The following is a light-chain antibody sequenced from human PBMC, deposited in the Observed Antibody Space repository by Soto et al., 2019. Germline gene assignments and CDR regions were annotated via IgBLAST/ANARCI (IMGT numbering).Light chain of an antibody. J-gene: IGLJ1*01. Sequence: QSVLTQPASVSGSPGQSITISCTGTSSDVGGYNYVSWYQQHPGKAPKIMIYDVSNRPSGVSNHFSGSKSGNTASLTIYGFQSEDEADYYCSSYTSSSSYVFGTGTKVTVL. CDR1: SSDVGGYNY. CDR3: SSYTSSSSYV. CDR2: DVS. V-gene: IGLV2-14*01.